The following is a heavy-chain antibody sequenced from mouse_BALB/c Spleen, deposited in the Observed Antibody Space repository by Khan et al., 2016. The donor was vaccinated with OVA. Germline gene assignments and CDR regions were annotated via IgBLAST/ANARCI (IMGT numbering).Heavy chain of an antibody. CDR1: GYTFTSYV. CDR2: IYPFNDDT. J-gene: IGHJ3*01. D-gene: IGHD1-1*01. CDR3: APVGTYYVSFAY. V-gene: IGHV1S136*01. Sequence: VQLQQSGPELVKPGASVKMSCKASGYTFTSYVMHWVKQKPGLGLEWIGYIYPFNDDTKYNEKFKGKATLTLDKSSSTAYMELSSLTSEDSAVYYLAPVGTYYVSFAYWGQGTLVTVSA.